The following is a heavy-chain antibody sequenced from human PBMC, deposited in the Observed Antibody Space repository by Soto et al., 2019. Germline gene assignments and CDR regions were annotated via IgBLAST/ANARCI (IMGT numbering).Heavy chain of an antibody. J-gene: IGHJ4*02. D-gene: IGHD6-19*01. CDR3: AILGSSGRYQGSYFDY. V-gene: IGHV4-39*01. CDR1: GGSITRNDHY. Sequence: QLQLQESGPGLVRPSETLSLICTVSGGSITRNDHYWGWIRQSPGKGLEWIGDIKSSGSTNYNLSLKSRVSMSVETSKNQFSLKMNPVTAADTAVYYCAILGSSGRYQGSYFDYWGQGTLVTVSS. CDR2: IKSSGST.